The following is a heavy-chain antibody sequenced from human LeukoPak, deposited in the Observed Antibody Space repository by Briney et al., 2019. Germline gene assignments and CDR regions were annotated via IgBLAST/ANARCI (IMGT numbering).Heavy chain of an antibody. V-gene: IGHV1-2*02. CDR3: AIPEPDYYDSSGYLWSPYFDY. CDR2: INPNSGGT. J-gene: IGHJ4*02. D-gene: IGHD3-22*01. CDR1: GYTFTGYY. Sequence: GASVKVSCKASGYTFTGYYMHWVRQAPGQGLEWMGWINPNSGGTNYAQKFQGRVTMTRDTSISIAYMELSRLRSDDTAVYYCAIPEPDYYDSSGYLWSPYFDYWGQGTLVTVSS.